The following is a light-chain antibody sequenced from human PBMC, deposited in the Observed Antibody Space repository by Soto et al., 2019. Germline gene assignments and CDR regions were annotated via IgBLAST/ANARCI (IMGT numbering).Light chain of an antibody. CDR3: QQYSSYSG. CDR1: QTISSW. Sequence: DIQMTQSPSTLSGSVGDRVTITCRASQTISSWLAWYQQKPGKAPKLLIYDASSLESGVPSRFSGSGSGTEFTLTISSLQPDDFATYYCQQYSSYSGFGQGTKVDTK. CDR2: DAS. J-gene: IGKJ1*01. V-gene: IGKV1-5*01.